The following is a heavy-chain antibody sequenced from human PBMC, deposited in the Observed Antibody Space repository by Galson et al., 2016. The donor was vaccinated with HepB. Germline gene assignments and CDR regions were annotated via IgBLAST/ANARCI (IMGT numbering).Heavy chain of an antibody. CDR3: AKNRYDYGPVED. CDR2: ISGSAVYT. V-gene: IGHV3-23*01. CDR1: GFTFHNYG. J-gene: IGHJ4*02. Sequence: SLRLSCAASGFTFHNYGMSWVRQAPGKGLEWVSSISGSAVYTTYADSVKGRFTIPRDNSDTTLHLQMDSLRAEDKAVYYCAKNRYDYGPVEDWGQGTLVTVSS. D-gene: IGHD4/OR15-4a*01.